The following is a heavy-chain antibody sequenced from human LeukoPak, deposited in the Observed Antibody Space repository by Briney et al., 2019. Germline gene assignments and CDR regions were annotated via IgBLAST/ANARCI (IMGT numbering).Heavy chain of an antibody. CDR2: INHSGST. CDR1: GGSFSGYY. CDR3: ARHFGPLRYFDWFDAFDI. D-gene: IGHD3-9*01. V-gene: IGHV4-34*01. J-gene: IGHJ3*02. Sequence: SETLSLTCAVYGGSFSGYYWSWIRQPPGKGLEWIGEINHSGSTNYNPSLKSRVTISVDTSKNQFSLKLSSVTAADTAVYYCARHFGPLRYFDWFDAFDIWGQGTMVTVSS.